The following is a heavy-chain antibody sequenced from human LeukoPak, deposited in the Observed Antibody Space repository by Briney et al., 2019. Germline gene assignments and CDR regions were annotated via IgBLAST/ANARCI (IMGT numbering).Heavy chain of an antibody. CDR1: GFSLSDYT. V-gene: IGHV3-21*01. J-gene: IGHJ4*02. D-gene: IGHD3-22*01. Sequence: PGGSLTLSCAAAGFSLSDYTMNWVRQAPGKGLEWVSSISSSSSYIYYADSVTGRFTISRDNAKNSLDLQLNSLRAEDSAVYYCARDSFYYDSSGFDYWGQGTLVTVSS. CDR3: ARDSFYYDSSGFDY. CDR2: ISSSSSYI.